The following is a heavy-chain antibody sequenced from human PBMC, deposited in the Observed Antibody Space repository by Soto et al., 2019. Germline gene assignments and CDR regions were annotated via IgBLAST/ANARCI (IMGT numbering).Heavy chain of an antibody. J-gene: IGHJ6*02. Sequence: QVHLVQSGAEVKKPGSSVKVSCKASGGTFSDYAISWVRQAPGQGLEWMGGVMPIFGTSNNAQKFQGRVTITADETTSTAYVELSGLTSDDTAVYYCATTLRPGVQVAGDYKYYYGMGVWGQGTTVTVSS. D-gene: IGHD6-19*01. CDR2: VMPIFGTS. CDR3: ATTLRPGVQVAGDYKYYYGMGV. V-gene: IGHV1-69*01. CDR1: GGTFSDYA.